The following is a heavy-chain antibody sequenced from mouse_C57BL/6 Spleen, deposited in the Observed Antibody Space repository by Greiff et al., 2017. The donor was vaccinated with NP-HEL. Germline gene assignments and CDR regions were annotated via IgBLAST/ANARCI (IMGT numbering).Heavy chain of an antibody. V-gene: IGHV1-59*01. Sequence: VQLQQPGAELVRPGTSVKLSCKASGYTFTSYWMHWVKQRPGQGLEWIGVIDPSDSYTNYNQKFKGKATLTVDTSSSTAYMQLSSLTSEDSAVYYCARSDTTPGDYWGQGTTLTVSS. CDR2: IDPSDSYT. CDR1: GYTFTSYW. J-gene: IGHJ2*01. CDR3: ARSDTTPGDY. D-gene: IGHD1-1*01.